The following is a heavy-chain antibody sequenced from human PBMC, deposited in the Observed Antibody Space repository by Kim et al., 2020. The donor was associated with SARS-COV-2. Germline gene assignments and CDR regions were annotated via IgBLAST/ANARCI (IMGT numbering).Heavy chain of an antibody. D-gene: IGHD3-10*01. V-gene: IGHV7-4-1*02. CDR3: ARVLTMVRGVIFTDYYYYGMDV. Sequence: ASVKVSCKASGYTFTSYAMNWVRQAPGQGLEWMGWINTNTGNPTYAQGFTGRFVFSLDTSVSTAYLQISSLEAEDTAVYYCARVLTMVRGVIFTDYYYYGMDVWGQGTTVTISS. CDR2: INTNTGNP. CDR1: GYTFTSYA. J-gene: IGHJ6*02.